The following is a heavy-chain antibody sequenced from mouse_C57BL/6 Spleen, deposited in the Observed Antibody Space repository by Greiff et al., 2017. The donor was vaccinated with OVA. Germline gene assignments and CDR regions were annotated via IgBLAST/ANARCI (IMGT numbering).Heavy chain of an antibody. CDR1: GYTFTSYG. V-gene: IGHV1-81*01. CDR2: IYPRSGNT. CDR3: ARRRGSSWYFDV. Sequence: VQRVESGAELARPGASVKLSCKASGYTFTSYGISWVKQRTGQGLEWIGEIYPRSGNTYYNEKFKGKATLTADKSSSTAYMELRSLTSEDSAVYFCARRRGSSWYFDVWGTGTTVTVSS. D-gene: IGHD1-1*01. J-gene: IGHJ1*03.